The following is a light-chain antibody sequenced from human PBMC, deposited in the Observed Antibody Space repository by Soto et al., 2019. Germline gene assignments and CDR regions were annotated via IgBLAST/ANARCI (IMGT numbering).Light chain of an antibody. CDR3: QQYGSSPKT. V-gene: IGKV3-20*01. Sequence: NMLTLSARTLSLSPGERATLSCRASQSVSSSYLAWYQQKPGQAPRLLIYGASSRATGIPDRFSGSGSGTDFTLTISRLEPEDFAVYYCQQYGSSPKTFGQGTKVDIK. CDR1: QSVSSSY. J-gene: IGKJ1*01. CDR2: GAS.